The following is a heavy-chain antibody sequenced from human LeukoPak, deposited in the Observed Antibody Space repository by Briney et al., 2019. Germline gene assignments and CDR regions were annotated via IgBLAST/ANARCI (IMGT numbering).Heavy chain of an antibody. CDR2: IYYIGTS. D-gene: IGHD1-26*01. Sequence: SETLSLTCTVSGDSINTSNYFWGWIRQSTGKGLEWIGNIYYIGTSNYNPSLKSRVTISIDTSKNQFSLNLRSVSAADTAFYYCARHRSGSYIRYFDFWGQGALVTVSS. CDR3: ARHRSGSYIRYFDF. V-gene: IGHV4-39*01. J-gene: IGHJ4*02. CDR1: GDSINTSNYF.